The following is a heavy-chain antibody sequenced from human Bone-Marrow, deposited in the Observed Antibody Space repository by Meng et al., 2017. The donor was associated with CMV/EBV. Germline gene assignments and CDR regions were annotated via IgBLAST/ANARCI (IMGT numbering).Heavy chain of an antibody. CDR2: IYSGGSST. CDR1: GFTFSSYA. CDR3: AKDPSITMVRGAPGY. J-gene: IGHJ4*02. V-gene: IGHV3-23*03. D-gene: IGHD3-10*01. Sequence: GGSLRLSCAASGFTFSSYAMSWVRQAPGKGLEWVSVIYSGGSSTYYADSVKGRFTISRDNSKNTLYLQMNSLRAEDTAVYYCAKDPSITMVRGAPGYWGQGTLVTVSS.